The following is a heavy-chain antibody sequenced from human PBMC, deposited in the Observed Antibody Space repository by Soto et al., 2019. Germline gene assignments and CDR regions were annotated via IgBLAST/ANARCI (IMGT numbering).Heavy chain of an antibody. J-gene: IGHJ4*02. V-gene: IGHV4-39*01. CDR2: IYYSGST. Sequence: QLQLQESGPGLVKPSETLSLTCTVSGGSISSSSYYWGWIRQPPGKGLEWIGSIYYSGSTYYNPSLKSRVTISVDTSKNQFSLKLSSVTAAETAVYYCARHGNYYGSGSGVDYWGQGTLVTVSS. CDR3: ARHGNYYGSGSGVDY. D-gene: IGHD3-10*01. CDR1: GGSISSSSYY.